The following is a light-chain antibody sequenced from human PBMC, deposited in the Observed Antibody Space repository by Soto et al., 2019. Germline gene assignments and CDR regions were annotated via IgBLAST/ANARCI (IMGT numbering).Light chain of an antibody. CDR2: DAS. V-gene: IGKV3-15*01. CDR1: QSVSSY. J-gene: IGKJ1*01. Sequence: EILLTHSPATLCLSSVEGANLSWRASQSVSSYLAWYQQKHGQAPRLLIYDASARATGIKARFSGSGSGKEFTITISSLQSEDFEVYCCKQYDNLQRTFGNGTKVDIK. CDR3: KQYDNLQRT.